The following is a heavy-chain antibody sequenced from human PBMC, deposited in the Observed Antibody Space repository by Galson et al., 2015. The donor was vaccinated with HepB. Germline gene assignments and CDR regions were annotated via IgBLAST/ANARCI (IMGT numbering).Heavy chain of an antibody. D-gene: IGHD3-10*01. CDR2: ISDSSDYI. Sequence: SLRLSCAASGFTFSSYSINWVRQAPGKGLEWVSSISDSSDYIYYADSVRGRFTISRDNAKNSLYLQMNSLRAEDTAVYYCARAPYYYGSGSYYKSYFDSWGQGTLVTVSS. CDR1: GFTFSSYS. V-gene: IGHV3-21*01. J-gene: IGHJ4*02. CDR3: ARAPYYYGSGSYYKSYFDS.